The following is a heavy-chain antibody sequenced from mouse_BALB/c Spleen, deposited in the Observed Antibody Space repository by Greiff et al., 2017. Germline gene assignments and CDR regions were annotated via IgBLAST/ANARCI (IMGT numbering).Heavy chain of an antibody. CDR2: ISSGGST. CDR3: ARADYGSSFYCDY. J-gene: IGHJ2*01. Sequence: EVKLVESGGGLVKPGGSLKLSCAASGFTFSSYAMSLVRQTPEKRLEWVASISSGGSTYYPDSVKGRFTISRDNARNILYLQMSSLRSEDTAMYYCARADYGSSFYCDYWGQGTTLTVSS. D-gene: IGHD1-1*01. V-gene: IGHV5-6-5*01. CDR1: GFTFSSYA.